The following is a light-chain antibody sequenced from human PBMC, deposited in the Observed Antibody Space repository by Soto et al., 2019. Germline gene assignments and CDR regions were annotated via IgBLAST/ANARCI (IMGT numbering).Light chain of an antibody. J-gene: IGKJ2*01. CDR1: QSIKSW. CDR3: QQYNRYYT. V-gene: IGKV1-5*03. Sequence: DIQITQSPSTLSASVGDRVTITCRASQSIKSWLAWYQQKPGKAPKLLIYGASSLESGVPSRFSGSGSGTEFTLTISSLQPDDFATYYCQQYNRYYTSGQGTKLDIK. CDR2: GAS.